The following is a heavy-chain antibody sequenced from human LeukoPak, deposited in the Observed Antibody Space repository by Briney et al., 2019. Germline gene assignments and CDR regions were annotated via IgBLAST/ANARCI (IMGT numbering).Heavy chain of an antibody. Sequence: SETLSLTCTVSGGSISSYYWSWIRQPPGKGLEWIAEIYHSGSTNYNPSLKSRVTISLDKSKSQFSLKVSSVTAADTAVYYCARAPWDSYYNSYFDYWGQGTLVTVSS. J-gene: IGHJ4*02. CDR2: IYHSGST. D-gene: IGHD3-10*01. CDR1: GGSISSYY. V-gene: IGHV4-59*12. CDR3: ARAPWDSYYNSYFDY.